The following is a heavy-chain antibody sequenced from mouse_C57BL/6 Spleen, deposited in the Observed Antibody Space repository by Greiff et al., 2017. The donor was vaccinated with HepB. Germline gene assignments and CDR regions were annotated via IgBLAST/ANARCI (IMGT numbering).Heavy chain of an antibody. CDR3: AKGGDYGSSFYFDY. CDR2: INPNNGGT. V-gene: IGHV1-26*01. CDR1: GYTFTDYY. Sequence: EVQLQQSGPELVKPGASVKISCKASGYTFTDYYMNWVKQSHGKSLEWIRDINPNNGGTSYNQKFKGKATLTVDKSSSTAYMELRSLTSEDSAVYYCAKGGDYGSSFYFDYWGQGTTLTVSS. D-gene: IGHD1-1*01. J-gene: IGHJ2*01.